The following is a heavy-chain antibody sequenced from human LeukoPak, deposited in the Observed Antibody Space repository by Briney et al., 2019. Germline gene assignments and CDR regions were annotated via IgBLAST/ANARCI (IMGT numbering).Heavy chain of an antibody. V-gene: IGHV3-48*03. J-gene: IGHJ4*02. CDR2: ISSSGSVI. Sequence: GGSLRLSCAASGFTFSSYEMNWVRQAPGKGLEWVSKISSSGSVIYYADSVKGRFTISRDNAKSTLYLQMNSLRAEDTAVYYCARGGSLGYWGQGTLVTVSS. CDR3: ARGGSLGY. CDR1: GFTFSSYE. D-gene: IGHD6-19*01.